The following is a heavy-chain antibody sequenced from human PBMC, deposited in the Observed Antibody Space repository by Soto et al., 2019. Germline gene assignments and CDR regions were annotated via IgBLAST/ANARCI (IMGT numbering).Heavy chain of an antibody. V-gene: IGHV1-18*01. CDR1: GYTFTDFG. D-gene: IGHD1-1*01. J-gene: IGHJ4*02. CDR2: ISAYSGST. Sequence: ASVKVSCKASGYTFTDFGISWVRQAPGQGLEWMGWISAYSGSTNYAQNFQGRVTMTTDTSTSTVYMELSSLRSEDTAVYYCARGRYIHPRYYFDYWGQRTLVTVSS. CDR3: ARGRYIHPRYYFDY.